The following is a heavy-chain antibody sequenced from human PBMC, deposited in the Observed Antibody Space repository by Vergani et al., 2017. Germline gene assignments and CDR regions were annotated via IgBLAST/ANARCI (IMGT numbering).Heavy chain of an antibody. CDR3: ARHRGSGGFFPSSYFYGMDV. CDR2: IHHSGDT. J-gene: IGHJ6*02. V-gene: IGHV4-39*01. CDR1: GGSFFNSRYY. Sequence: QLQLQESGPGLVKPSGTLSLTCSVTGGSFFNSRYYWGWFRQSPGKGLEWIGCIHHSGDTHYNSSLKSRVSISIVSSSKFSLSLTSVTAADTAIYYCARHRGSGGFFPSSYFYGMDVWGHGTTVTVSS. D-gene: IGHD3-10*01.